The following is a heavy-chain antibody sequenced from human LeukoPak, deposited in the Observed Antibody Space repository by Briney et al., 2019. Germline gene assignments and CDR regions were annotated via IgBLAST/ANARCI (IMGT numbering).Heavy chain of an antibody. Sequence: SETLSLTCTVSGGSISSYYWSWIRQPPGKGLEWIGYIYYSGSANYNPSLKSRVTISVDTSKNQFSLKLSSVTAADTAVYYCARHYYYDSSGYRSDAFDIWGQGTMVTVSS. J-gene: IGHJ3*02. D-gene: IGHD3-22*01. CDR1: GGSISSYY. CDR2: IYYSGSA. CDR3: ARHYYYDSSGYRSDAFDI. V-gene: IGHV4-59*08.